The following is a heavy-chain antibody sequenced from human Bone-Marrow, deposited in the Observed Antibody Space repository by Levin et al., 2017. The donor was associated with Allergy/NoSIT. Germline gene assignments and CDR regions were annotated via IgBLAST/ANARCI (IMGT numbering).Heavy chain of an antibody. CDR1: GLTFSSYA. V-gene: IGHV3-23*01. Sequence: RGSLRLSCVASGLTFSSYALSWVRQAPGKGLEWVSGFGLSGSDIYYADSVKGRFTISRDNSKNTLYLQMNSLRVEDTAVYYCAKYPRPHFDYWGQGTLVTVSS. CDR2: FGLSGSDI. J-gene: IGHJ4*02. D-gene: IGHD6-6*01. CDR3: AKYPRPHFDY.